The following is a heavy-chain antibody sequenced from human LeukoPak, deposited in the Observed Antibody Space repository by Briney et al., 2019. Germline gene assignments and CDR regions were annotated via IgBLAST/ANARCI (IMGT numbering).Heavy chain of an antibody. V-gene: IGHV1-18*01. Sequence: ASVKVSCKASGYTFTSYGISWVRQAPGQGLEWMGWISAYNGNTNYAQKLQGRVTMTTDTSTSTAYMELRSLRSDDTAVYYCARDSSSWYLSYYYYYMDVWGKGTTVTVSS. CDR3: ARDSSSWYLSYYYYYMDV. CDR2: ISAYNGNT. J-gene: IGHJ6*03. D-gene: IGHD6-13*01. CDR1: GYTFTSYG.